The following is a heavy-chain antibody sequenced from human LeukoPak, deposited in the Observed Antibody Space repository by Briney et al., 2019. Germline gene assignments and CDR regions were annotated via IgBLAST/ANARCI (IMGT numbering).Heavy chain of an antibody. CDR2: ITADNGNT. Sequence: ASVKVSCKASGYTFTSYGITWVRQAPGQGLEWMGWITADNGNTNYAQNLQGRVTMTTNTSTTTAYMELRSLRSDDTALYYCARATPRIAVAGTENYYYYYYMDVWGKGTTVTVSS. J-gene: IGHJ6*03. CDR3: ARATPRIAVAGTENYYYYYYMDV. CDR1: GYTFTSYG. V-gene: IGHV1-18*04. D-gene: IGHD6-19*01.